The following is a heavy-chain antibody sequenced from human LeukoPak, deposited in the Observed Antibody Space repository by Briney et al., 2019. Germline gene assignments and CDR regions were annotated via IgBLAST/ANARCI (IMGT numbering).Heavy chain of an antibody. CDR2: TIPIFGTA. D-gene: IGHD5-18*01. CDR1: GYTFTGYY. V-gene: IGHV1-69*13. CDR3: ARVKRGYSYDVYYMDV. Sequence: ASVKVSCKASGYTFTGYYMHWVRQAPGQGLEWMGGTIPIFGTANYAQKFQGRVTITADESTSTAYMELSSLRSEDTAVYYCARVKRGYSYDVYYMDVWGKGTTVTISS. J-gene: IGHJ6*03.